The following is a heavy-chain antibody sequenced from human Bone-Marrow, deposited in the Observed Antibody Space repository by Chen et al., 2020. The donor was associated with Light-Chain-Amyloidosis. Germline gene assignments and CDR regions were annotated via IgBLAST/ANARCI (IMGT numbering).Heavy chain of an antibody. CDR2: IYYSGST. Sequence: QVQLQESGPGLVKPSQTLFLTCTVSGGSISSGGYYWSWIRQHPGKGLEWIGYIYYSGSTYYNPSLKSRVTISVDTSKNQFSLKLSSVTAADTAVYYCARSYYYDSSGYYYYFDYWGQGTLVTVSS. CDR3: ARSYYYDSSGYYYYFDY. J-gene: IGHJ4*02. V-gene: IGHV4-31*03. CDR1: GGSISSGGYY. D-gene: IGHD3-22*01.